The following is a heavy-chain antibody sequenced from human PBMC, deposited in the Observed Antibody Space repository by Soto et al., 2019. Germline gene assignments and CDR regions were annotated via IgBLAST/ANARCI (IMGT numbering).Heavy chain of an antibody. CDR3: AKRTLTAPFPFDY. V-gene: IGHV3-23*01. Sequence: EVQVLESGGGLVQPGGSLRLSCAASGFTFSNYAMAWVRQAPGKGLEWVSVVSARGDSTNYADSVKGRFSISRDNSKNSLYLQMNSLRADDTAVYYCAKRTLTAPFPFDYWGPGTLVTVSS. J-gene: IGHJ4*02. CDR2: VSARGDST. CDR1: GFTFSNYA.